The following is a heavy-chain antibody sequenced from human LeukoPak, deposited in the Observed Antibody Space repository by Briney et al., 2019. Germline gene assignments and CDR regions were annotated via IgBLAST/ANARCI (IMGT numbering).Heavy chain of an antibody. CDR2: ISYDGSNK. V-gene: IGHV3-30*18. Sequence: GGSLRLSCAASGFTFSSYGMHWVRQAPGNGLEWVAVISYDGSNKYYADSVKGRFTISRDNSKNTLYLQMNSLRAEDTAVYYCAKLTRLRPTRNYYGMDVWGQGTTVTVSS. CDR3: AKLTRLRPTRNYYGMDV. D-gene: IGHD4-17*01. J-gene: IGHJ6*02. CDR1: GFTFSSYG.